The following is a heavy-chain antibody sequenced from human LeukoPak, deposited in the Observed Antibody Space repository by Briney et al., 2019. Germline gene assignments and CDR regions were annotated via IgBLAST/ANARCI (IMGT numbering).Heavy chain of an antibody. Sequence: ASVKVSCKASGYTFTSYGISWVRQAPGQGPEWMGWINTNTGNPTYAQGFTGRFVFSLDTSVSTAFLQITSLKAEDTAVYYCARAPYDSSGYYVYWGQGTLVTVSS. CDR2: INTNTGNP. D-gene: IGHD3-22*01. V-gene: IGHV7-4-1*02. J-gene: IGHJ4*02. CDR1: GYTFTSYG. CDR3: ARAPYDSSGYYVY.